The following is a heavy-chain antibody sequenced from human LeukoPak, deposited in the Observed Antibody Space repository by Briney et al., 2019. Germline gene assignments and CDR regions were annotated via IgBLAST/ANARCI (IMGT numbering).Heavy chain of an antibody. V-gene: IGHV1-69*13. CDR2: IIPIFGTA. CDR1: GGTFSSHA. Sequence: ASVKVSCKASGGTFSSHAISWVRQAPGQGLEWMGGIIPIFGTANYAQKFQGRVTITADESTSTAYMELSSLRSEDTAVYYCARVWFGESTYYFDYWGQGTLVTVSS. J-gene: IGHJ4*02. CDR3: ARVWFGESTYYFDY. D-gene: IGHD3-10*01.